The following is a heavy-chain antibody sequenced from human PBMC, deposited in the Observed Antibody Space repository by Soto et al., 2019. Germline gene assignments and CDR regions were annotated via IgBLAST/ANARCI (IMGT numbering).Heavy chain of an antibody. CDR3: ARSPIVVVPAAIRLSAFDI. D-gene: IGHD2-2*02. V-gene: IGHV1-69*13. J-gene: IGHJ3*02. Sequence: SVKVSCKASGRTFSSYAISCVRQAPGQGLEWMGGIIPIFGTANYAQKFQGRVTITADESTSTAYMELSSLRSEDTAVYYCARSPIVVVPAAIRLSAFDIWGQGTTFTVSS. CDR1: GRTFSSYA. CDR2: IIPIFGTA.